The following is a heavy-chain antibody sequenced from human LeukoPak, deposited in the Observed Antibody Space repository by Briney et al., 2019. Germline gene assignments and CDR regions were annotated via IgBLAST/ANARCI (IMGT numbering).Heavy chain of an antibody. CDR3: ARVGDSGYDFEGYFDY. Sequence: GASVKVSCKASGYTFTGYYMHWVRQAPGQGLEWMGWINPNSGGTNYAQKFQGRVTMTRDTSISTAYMELSRLRSDDTAVYYCARVGDSGYDFEGYFDYWGQGTLVTVSS. J-gene: IGHJ4*02. D-gene: IGHD5-12*01. CDR2: INPNSGGT. V-gene: IGHV1-2*02. CDR1: GYTFTGYY.